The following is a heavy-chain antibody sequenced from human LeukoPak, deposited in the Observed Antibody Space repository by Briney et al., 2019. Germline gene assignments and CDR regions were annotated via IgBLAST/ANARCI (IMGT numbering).Heavy chain of an antibody. CDR2: ISSGGNT. J-gene: IGHJ4*02. D-gene: IGHD2-2*01. Sequence: GGSLRLSCAASGFTFSSCAMSWVRQAPGKGLEWVSAISSGGNTYYADSVKGRFTISRDNSKNTLYLQMNSLRAEDTAVYYCAKRLSYNFDYWGQGTLVTVSS. V-gene: IGHV3-23*01. CDR1: GFTFSSCA. CDR3: AKRLSYNFDY.